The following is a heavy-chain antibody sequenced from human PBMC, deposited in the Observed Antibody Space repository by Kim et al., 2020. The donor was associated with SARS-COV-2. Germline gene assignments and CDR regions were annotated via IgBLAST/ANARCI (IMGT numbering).Heavy chain of an antibody. CDR2: IGTAGDT. Sequence: GGSLRLSCAASGFTFSSYDMHWVRQATGKGLEWVSAIGTAGDTYYPGSVKGRFTISRENAKNSLYLQMNSLRAGDTAVYYCARGSRVYSGTSRGKDAFDIWGQGTMVTVSS. D-gene: IGHD1-26*01. V-gene: IGHV3-13*04. CDR1: GFTFSSYD. J-gene: IGHJ3*02. CDR3: ARGSRVYSGTSRGKDAFDI.